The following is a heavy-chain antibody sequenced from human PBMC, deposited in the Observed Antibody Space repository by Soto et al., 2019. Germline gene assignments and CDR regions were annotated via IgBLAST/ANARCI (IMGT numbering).Heavy chain of an antibody. V-gene: IGHV1-69*01. CDR2: LIPILGTA. CDR1: GGTFNNYP. CDR3: AKVFCSRGSCPRAS. D-gene: IGHD2-15*01. J-gene: IGHJ5*01. Sequence: QVQLVQSGAEVRKPGSSVKVSCKGSGGTFNNYPISWVRQAPGRGPERMGGLIPILGTANYAQMFQDKLTISADASTTTADMELTNPRSEDTAMYYCAKVFCSRGSCPRASWGHGTLVAVSS.